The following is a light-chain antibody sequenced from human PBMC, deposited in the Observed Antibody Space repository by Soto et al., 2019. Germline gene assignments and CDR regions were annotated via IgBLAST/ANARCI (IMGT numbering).Light chain of an antibody. J-gene: IGKJ5*01. CDR1: QSISSW. CDR2: DAS. V-gene: IGKV1-5*01. CDR3: QQYNSYPIT. Sequence: DIQMTQSPSTLSASVGARVTITCRASQSISSWLAWYQKKPGKAPKLMIYDASNLESGVPSRFSGSGSGTELNLTISSLQPDDFATYYCQQYNSYPITLGQGTRLEIK.